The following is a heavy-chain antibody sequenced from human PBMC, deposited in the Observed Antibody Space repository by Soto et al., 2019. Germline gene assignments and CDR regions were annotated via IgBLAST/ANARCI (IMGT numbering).Heavy chain of an antibody. CDR3: RSHLMDVFTPADDFFDP. CDR1: RRTVGSSY. D-gene: IGHD2-21*01. J-gene: IGHJ5*02. V-gene: IGHV3-53*01. Sequence: PEGTLRLSCAASRRTVGSSYVSWGRQAPGKGLEWGSVIYTGDTPYYADSGKGRFTISGDNSKNTRYLHMNSMRVEDTAVYYCRSHLMDVFTPADDFFDPWGQGILVTVSS. CDR2: IYTGDTP.